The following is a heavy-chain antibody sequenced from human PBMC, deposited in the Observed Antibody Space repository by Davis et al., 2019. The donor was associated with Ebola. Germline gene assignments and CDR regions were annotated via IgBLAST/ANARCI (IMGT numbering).Heavy chain of an antibody. D-gene: IGHD3-22*01. V-gene: IGHV5-51*01. CDR3: ARLRDYYDSRSYAFDI. CDR2: IYPGDSDT. CDR1: GYSFTSYW. Sequence: GGSLRLSCKGSGYSFTSYWIGWVRQMPGKGLEWMGIIYPGDSDTRYSPSFQGQVTISADKSISTAYLQWGSLKASDTAMYYCARLRDYYDSRSYAFDIWGQGTTVTVSS. J-gene: IGHJ3*02.